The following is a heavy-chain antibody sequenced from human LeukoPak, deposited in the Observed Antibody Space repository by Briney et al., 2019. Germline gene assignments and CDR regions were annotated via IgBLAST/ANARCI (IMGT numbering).Heavy chain of an antibody. V-gene: IGHV1-18*01. CDR1: GYTFTSYG. CDR2: ISAYNGNT. Sequence: ASVKVSCKASGYTFTSYGISWVRQAPGQGLEWMGWISAYNGNTNYAQKLQGRVTMTTDTSTSTAYMDLSSLRSDDTAVYYCAKGLSTGCFDPWGQGTLVTVSS. CDR3: AKGLSTGCFDP. J-gene: IGHJ5*02.